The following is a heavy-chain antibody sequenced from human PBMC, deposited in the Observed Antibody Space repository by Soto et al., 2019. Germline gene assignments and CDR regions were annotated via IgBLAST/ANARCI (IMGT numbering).Heavy chain of an antibody. CDR3: ARGVPYSYGYVSWFDP. D-gene: IGHD5-18*01. CDR2: IYYSGST. V-gene: IGHV4-61*01. J-gene: IGHJ5*02. CDR1: GGYVSSGIYY. Sequence: PSVTLSLTCTVSGGYVSSGIYYWSWLRQPPGKGLEWIGYIYYSGSTNYNPSLKSRVTISVDTSKNQFSLKLSSVTAADTAVYYCARGVPYSYGYVSWFDPWGQGTLVTVSS.